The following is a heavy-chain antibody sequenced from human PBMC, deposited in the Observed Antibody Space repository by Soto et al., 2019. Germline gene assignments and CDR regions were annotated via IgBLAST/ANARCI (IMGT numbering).Heavy chain of an antibody. CDR1: GGTFSSYA. CDR2: IIPIFGTA. Sequence: SVKVSCKASGGTFSSYAISWVRQAPGQGLEWVGGIIPIFGTANYAQKFQGRVTNTADGSTSTAYMELSSLRSEDTAVYYCPREEMSYDILTGHYYYYGMDVWGQGTKVTVS. D-gene: IGHD3-9*01. CDR3: PREEMSYDILTGHYYYYGMDV. J-gene: IGHJ6*02. V-gene: IGHV1-69*13.